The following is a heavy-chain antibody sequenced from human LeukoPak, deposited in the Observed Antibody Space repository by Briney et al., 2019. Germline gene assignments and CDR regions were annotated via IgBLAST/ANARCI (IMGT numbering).Heavy chain of an antibody. Sequence: SETLSLTCTVSGGSISSYYWSWIRQPPGKGLEWLGYIYYSGSTNYNPSLKSRVTISVDTSKNQFSLKLSSVTAADTAVYYCARYSSSLKNWFDPWGQGTLVTVSS. J-gene: IGHJ5*02. D-gene: IGHD6-13*01. CDR2: IYYSGST. CDR3: ARYSSSLKNWFDP. V-gene: IGHV4-59*01. CDR1: GGSISSYY.